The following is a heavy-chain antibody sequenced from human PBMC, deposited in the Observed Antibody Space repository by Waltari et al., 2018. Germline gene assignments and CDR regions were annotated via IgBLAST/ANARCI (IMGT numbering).Heavy chain of an antibody. CDR3: ARWVVVTAALDY. V-gene: IGHV3-53*01. Sequence: EVQLVESGGGLIQPGGSLRLSCAASGFTVSSNYMSWVRQAPGNGLEWVSVIYSGGSTSYADSVKGRFTISRDNSKNTLYLQMNSLRAEDTAVYYCARWVVVTAALDYWGQGTLVTVSS. D-gene: IGHD2-21*02. J-gene: IGHJ4*02. CDR2: IYSGGST. CDR1: GFTVSSNY.